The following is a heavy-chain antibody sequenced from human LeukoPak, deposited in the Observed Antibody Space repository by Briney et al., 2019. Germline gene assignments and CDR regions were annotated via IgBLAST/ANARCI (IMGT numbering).Heavy chain of an antibody. CDR1: GGSISSSSYY. J-gene: IGHJ4*02. CDR3: ARRDYSYSGSYYPFDY. Sequence: SETLSLTCTVSGGSISSSSYYWGWIRQPPGKGLEWIGGIYYSGSTYYNPSLKSRVTISVDTSNNQFSLKLSSVTAADTAVYYCARRDYSYSGSYYPFDYWGQGTLVTVSS. CDR2: IYYSGST. V-gene: IGHV4-39*01. D-gene: IGHD1-26*01.